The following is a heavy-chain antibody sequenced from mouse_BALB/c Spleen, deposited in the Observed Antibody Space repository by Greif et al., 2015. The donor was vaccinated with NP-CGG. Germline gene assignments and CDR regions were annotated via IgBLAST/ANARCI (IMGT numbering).Heavy chain of an antibody. CDR1: GYTFTSYW. J-gene: IGHJ4*01. V-gene: IGHV1S22*01. CDR3: TRSLRIMDY. CDR2: IYPGSGST. D-gene: IGHD1-1*01. Sequence: LQQSGSELVRPGASVKLSCKASGYTFTSYWMHWAKQRPGQGLEWIGDIYPGSGSTNYDEKFKSKATLTVDTSSSTAYMQLSSLTSEDSAVYYCTRSLRIMDYWGQGTSVTVSS.